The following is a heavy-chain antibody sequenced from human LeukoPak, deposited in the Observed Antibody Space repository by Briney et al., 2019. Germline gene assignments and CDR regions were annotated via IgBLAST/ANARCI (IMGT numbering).Heavy chain of an antibody. CDR2: IHHRGGS. CDR1: GGSISSDNW. J-gene: IGHJ1*01. Sequence: SGTLSLTCAVSGGSISSDNWWSWVRQPPGKRLEWIGEIHHRGGSNYNPSLQSRVTISVDKSNNHFSLRLTSVTAADTAVYYCTTNGWYCLDHWGQGALVTVSS. D-gene: IGHD6-19*01. V-gene: IGHV4-4*02. CDR3: TTNGWYCLDH.